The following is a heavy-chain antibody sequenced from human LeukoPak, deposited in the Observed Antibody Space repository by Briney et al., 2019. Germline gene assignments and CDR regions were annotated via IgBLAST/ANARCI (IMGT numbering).Heavy chain of an antibody. J-gene: IGHJ4*02. CDR2: IKSKTDGETI. V-gene: IGHV3-15*01. D-gene: IGHD5-24*01. Sequence: PGGSLRLSCTASGFTFTDAWMSWIRQVPGKGLEWVARIKSKTDGETIRDAAPVQGRFTVSRDDSKDTLFLQMNSLTNEDTAVYYCARYNYPNRGFYDHWGQGTLVSVSP. CDR3: ARYNYPNRGFYDH. CDR1: GFTFTDAW.